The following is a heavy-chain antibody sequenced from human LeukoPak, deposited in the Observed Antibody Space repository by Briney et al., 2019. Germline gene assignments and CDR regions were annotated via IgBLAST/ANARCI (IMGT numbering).Heavy chain of an antibody. D-gene: IGHD1-1*01. V-gene: IGHV3-53*01. CDR2: IQSGGNI. CDR1: GLSISDQY. CDR3: ARDRGYAMDV. Sequence: GGSLRLSCAASGLSISDQYRSWVRQAPGKGLEWVSIIQSGGNIYYADSVKGRFTISRDNSKNTVYLQMNSLRAEDTAVYYCARDRGYAMDVWGQGTTVTVSS. J-gene: IGHJ6*02.